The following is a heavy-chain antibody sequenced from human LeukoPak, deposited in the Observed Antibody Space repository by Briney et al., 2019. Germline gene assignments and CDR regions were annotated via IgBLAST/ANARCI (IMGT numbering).Heavy chain of an antibody. CDR2: INPSGGST. D-gene: IGHD1-1*01. CDR3: ARERSTGFIDY. J-gene: IGHJ4*02. CDR1: GYTFTSYY. Sequence: ASVKVSCKASGYTFTSYYMHWVRQAPGQGLEWMGIINPSGGSTSYAQKFQGRVTMTRDTSISTVYLEVNWLTSDDTAVYFCARERSTGFIDYWAQGTLVTVSS. V-gene: IGHV1-46*01.